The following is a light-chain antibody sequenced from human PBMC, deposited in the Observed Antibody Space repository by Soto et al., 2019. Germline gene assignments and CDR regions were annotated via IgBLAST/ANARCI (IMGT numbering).Light chain of an antibody. V-gene: IGKV3-20*01. CDR3: QQYSASPRT. J-gene: IGKJ1*01. CDR2: GAS. CDR1: QSLSSNY. Sequence: EIVLTQSPGTLSLSPGEGATLSCRASQSLSSNYLAWYQQKPGQAPRLLIYGASSRATGIPDRFSGSGSGTDFTLIISRLEPEDFAVYYGQQYSASPRTFGQGTKVEI.